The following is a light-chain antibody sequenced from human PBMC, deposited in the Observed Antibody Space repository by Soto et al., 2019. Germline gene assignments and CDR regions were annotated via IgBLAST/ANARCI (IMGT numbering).Light chain of an antibody. CDR1: QSVSTN. V-gene: IGKV3-15*01. CDR3: QQYNIWPPHT. Sequence: EIVLTQSPATLSLSPGERATLSCRASQSVSTNLAWYQQKPGQAPRLLIYGAFTRATGIPARFSGTGSGTEFTLTISSLQSEDFAVYFCQQYNIWPPHTFGQGTKLEIK. CDR2: GAF. J-gene: IGKJ2*01.